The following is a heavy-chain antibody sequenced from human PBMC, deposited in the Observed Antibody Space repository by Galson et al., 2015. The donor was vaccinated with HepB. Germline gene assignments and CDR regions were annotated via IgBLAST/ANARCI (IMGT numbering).Heavy chain of an antibody. J-gene: IGHJ6*02. D-gene: IGHD2-15*01. CDR3: ASNPRYGGMDV. CDR1: GYSYVSYW. Sequence: QSGAEVKKPGESLKISCKAFGYSYVSYWIGWVRQIPGKGLEWMGIIYPGDSDTRYSPSFQGQVTISADKSISTAYLQWSSLKASDTAMYYCASNPRYGGMDVWGQGTKVTVSS. V-gene: IGHV5-51*01. CDR2: IYPGDSDT.